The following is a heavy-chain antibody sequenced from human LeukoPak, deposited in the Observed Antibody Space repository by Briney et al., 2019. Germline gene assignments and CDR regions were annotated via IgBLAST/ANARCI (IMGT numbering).Heavy chain of an antibody. Sequence: GGSLRLSCAASRFTFRSYAMHWVRQAPGKGLEWVAVISYDGSNKYYADSVKGRFTISRDNSKNTLYLQMNSLRAEDTAVYYCAREQDIVVVPDYGMDVWGQGTTVTVSS. CDR1: RFTFRSYA. CDR3: AREQDIVVVPDYGMDV. V-gene: IGHV3-30-3*01. J-gene: IGHJ6*02. CDR2: ISYDGSNK. D-gene: IGHD2-2*01.